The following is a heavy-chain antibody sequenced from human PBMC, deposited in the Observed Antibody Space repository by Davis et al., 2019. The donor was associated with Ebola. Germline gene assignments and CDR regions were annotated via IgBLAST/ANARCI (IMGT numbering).Heavy chain of an antibody. CDR2: IRGGGGIT. Sequence: GASLNTSCAASGFIFDDYGMGWVRQAPGRGLEWVSGIRGGGGITYYADSVKGRFTISRDNSKNTLFLQMNSLRAEDTAVYFCAKVRLLGYDTLSGGFDWGQGTLVTVSS. CDR3: AKVRLLGYDTLSGGFD. D-gene: IGHD3-9*01. V-gene: IGHV3-23*01. J-gene: IGHJ4*02. CDR1: GFIFDDYG.